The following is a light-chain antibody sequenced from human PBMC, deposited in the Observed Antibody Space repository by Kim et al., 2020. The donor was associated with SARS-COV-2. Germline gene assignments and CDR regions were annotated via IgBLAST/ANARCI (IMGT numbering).Light chain of an antibody. V-gene: IGLV3-21*04. CDR1: NIGSKS. CDR2: YDS. Sequence: SYELTQPPSVSVAPGKTARITCGGNNIGSKSVHWYQQQPGQAPVLVIYYDSDRPSGIPERFSGSNSGNTATLTISRVEAGDEADYYCQVWDSSSDRGVFGGGTQLTVL. CDR3: QVWDSSSDRGV. J-gene: IGLJ3*02.